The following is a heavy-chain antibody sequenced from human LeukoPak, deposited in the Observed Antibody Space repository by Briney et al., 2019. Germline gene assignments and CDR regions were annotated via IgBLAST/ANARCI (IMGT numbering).Heavy chain of an antibody. J-gene: IGHJ4*02. D-gene: IGHD3-9*01. CDR2: IIPIFGTA. V-gene: IGHV1-69*13. CDR1: GGTFSSYA. Sequence: ASVKVSCKASGGTFSSYAISWVRQAPGQGLEWMGGIIPIFGTANCAQKFQGRVTITADESTSTAYMELSSLRSEDTAVYYCARTTYYDILTGYYLDYWGQGTLVTVSS. CDR3: ARTTYYDILTGYYLDY.